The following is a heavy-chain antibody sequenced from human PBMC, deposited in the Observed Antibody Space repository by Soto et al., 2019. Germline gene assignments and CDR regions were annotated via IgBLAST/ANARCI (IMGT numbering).Heavy chain of an antibody. V-gene: IGHV1-18*04. Sequence: VASVKVACKASGYTFISYSISWVRQAPGQGLEWMGWISAYNGDTNYAQKLQGRVTMTTDTSTSTAYMELRSLRSDDTAVYYCARGGRSGSYGYFEYWGQGTLVTVSS. CDR2: ISAYNGDT. CDR1: GYTFISYS. D-gene: IGHD1-26*01. J-gene: IGHJ4*02. CDR3: ARGGRSGSYGYFEY.